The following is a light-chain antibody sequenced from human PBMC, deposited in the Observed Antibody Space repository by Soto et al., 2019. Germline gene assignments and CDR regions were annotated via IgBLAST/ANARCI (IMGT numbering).Light chain of an antibody. V-gene: IGKV4-1*01. J-gene: IGKJ1*01. CDR2: WVS. CDR3: QQYYSSPWT. Sequence: DIVMTQSPDSLAVSLGERATINCKSSQSVLYSSNNKNYLAWYQQKPGQPPKLLIYWVSTRESGVPDRFSGGGSGTDFTLTIGSLQAEDVAVDYCQQYYSSPWTFGQGTKVEIK. CDR1: QSVLYSSNNKNY.